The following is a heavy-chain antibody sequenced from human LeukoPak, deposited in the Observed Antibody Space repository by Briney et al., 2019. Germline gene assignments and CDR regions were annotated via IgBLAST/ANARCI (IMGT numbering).Heavy chain of an antibody. CDR3: ARSVVVVTAKDRNWSDP. CDR2: IYPNSGGT. D-gene: IGHD2-21*02. V-gene: IGHV1-2*02. Sequence: GASVKVSCKASGYTFTGYYMHWVRQAPGQGLEWMGWIYPNSGGTNYAQKFQGRVTVTRDTSISTAYMELSRLRSDDTAVYYCARSVVVVTAKDRNWSDPWGQGTLVTVSS. J-gene: IGHJ5*02. CDR1: GYTFTGYY.